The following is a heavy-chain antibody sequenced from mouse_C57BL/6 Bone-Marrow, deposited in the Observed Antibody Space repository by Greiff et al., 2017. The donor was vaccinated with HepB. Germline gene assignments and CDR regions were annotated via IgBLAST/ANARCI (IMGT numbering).Heavy chain of an antibody. D-gene: IGHD3-3*01. CDR2: IHPNSGST. V-gene: IGHV1-64*01. Sequence: QVHVKQPGAELVKPGASVKLSCKASGYTFTSYWMHWVKQRPGQGLEWIGMIHPNSGSTNYNEKFKSKATLTVDKSSRTAYMQLSSLTSEDSAVYYCAREEVGLGAWFAYWGQGTLVTVSA. CDR1: GYTFTSYW. J-gene: IGHJ3*01. CDR3: AREEVGLGAWFAY.